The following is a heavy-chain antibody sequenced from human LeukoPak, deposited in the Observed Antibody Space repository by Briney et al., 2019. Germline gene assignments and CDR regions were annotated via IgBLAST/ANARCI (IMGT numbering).Heavy chain of an antibody. J-gene: IGHJ4*02. Sequence: SETLSLTCTVSGVSISSGGYYWSWIRQPPGRGLEWIGYTLHTGRTYYNPPFKSRVTISVDRSKNQFSLKVSSVTAADTAVYYCARVLEGAASWEPFDYWGQGTLVTVSS. D-gene: IGHD1-14*01. CDR3: ARVLEGAASWEPFDY. CDR1: GVSISSGGYY. CDR2: TLHTGRT. V-gene: IGHV4-30-2*01.